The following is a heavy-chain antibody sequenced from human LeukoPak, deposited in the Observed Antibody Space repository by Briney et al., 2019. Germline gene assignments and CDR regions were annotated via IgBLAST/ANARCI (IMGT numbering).Heavy chain of an antibody. D-gene: IGHD2-15*01. V-gene: IGHV3-23*01. CDR2: ISGSGDNI. Sequence: SVISGSGDNIFYADSVKGRFTISRDISKNTLFLQMNGLRAEDTALYYCAKGNSASSYSSLDYWGQGTLVTVSS. J-gene: IGHJ4*02. CDR3: AKGNSASSYSSLDY.